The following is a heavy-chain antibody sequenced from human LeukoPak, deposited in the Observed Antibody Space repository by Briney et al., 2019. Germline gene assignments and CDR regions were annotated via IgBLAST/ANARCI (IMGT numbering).Heavy chain of an antibody. D-gene: IGHD7-27*01. CDR3: ARRTKTGEFDY. CDR1: SASISSYC. CDR2: IYYSGST. J-gene: IGHJ4*02. Sequence: SQTLSLTCTVSSASISSYCWSSIRQPPGKGLEWMGYIYYSGSTNYNPSLKSRVTISVDTSKNQFSLKLRSVTAADTAVYYCARRTKTGEFDYWGQGTLVPVSS. V-gene: IGHV4-59*01.